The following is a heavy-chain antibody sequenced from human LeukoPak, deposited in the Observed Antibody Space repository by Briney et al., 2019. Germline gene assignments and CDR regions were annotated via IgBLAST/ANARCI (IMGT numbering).Heavy chain of an antibody. V-gene: IGHV3-7*01. D-gene: IGHD7-27*01. CDR1: GFTFNNYW. J-gene: IGHJ6*03. CDR3: ARGIRSDWHMLGNDYFYYYMDV. Sequence: PGGSLRLSCAASGFTFNNYWMSWVRQAPGKGLEWVANIKQDGSEKYYVDSVKGRFTISRDNARNSLYLQMNSLRAEDTAVYFCARGIRSDWHMLGNDYFYYYMDVWGKGTTVTVSS. CDR2: IKQDGSEK.